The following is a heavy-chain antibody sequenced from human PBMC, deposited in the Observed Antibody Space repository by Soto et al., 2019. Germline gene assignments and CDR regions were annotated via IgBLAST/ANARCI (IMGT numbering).Heavy chain of an antibody. D-gene: IGHD3-10*01. J-gene: IGHJ4*02. CDR2: VDRAGSQE. Sequence: EVQLVESGGGLVQPGGSLRLSCAASGFRFSDLWMSWVRQTPGKGPEWVASVDRAGSQEWYLDSVKGRFTISRDNAKDPLFLQMYTPSTEDTSVYYCATAPRRSGRDYYFDSWGQGIQMTVSS. V-gene: IGHV3-7*05. CDR3: ATAPRRSGRDYYFDS. CDR1: GFRFSDLW.